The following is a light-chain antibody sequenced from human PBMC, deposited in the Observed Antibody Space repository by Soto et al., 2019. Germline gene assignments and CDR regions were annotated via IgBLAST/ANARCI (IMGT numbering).Light chain of an antibody. CDR2: SNN. Sequence: QLVLTQPPSASGTPGQRVTISCSGSSSNIGSNTVNWYQQLPGTAPKLLIYSNNQRPSGVPDRFSGSKSGTSASLAISGHQSEDEADYYCAAWDDSLKGVVFGGGTKLTVL. CDR1: SSNIGSNT. J-gene: IGLJ2*01. V-gene: IGLV1-44*01. CDR3: AAWDDSLKGVV.